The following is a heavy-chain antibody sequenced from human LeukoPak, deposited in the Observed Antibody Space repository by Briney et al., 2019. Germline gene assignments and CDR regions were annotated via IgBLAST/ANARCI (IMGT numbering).Heavy chain of an antibody. CDR3: ARGDYGDYGRSFDY. CDR2: IIPIFGTA. V-gene: IGHV1-69*13. Sequence: GASVKVSCKASGGTFSSYAISWVRQAPGQGLEWMGGIIPIFGTANYAQKFQGRVTITADESTSTAYMELSSLRSEDTAVYYCARGDYGDYGRSFDYWGQGTLVTVSS. D-gene: IGHD4-17*01. J-gene: IGHJ4*02. CDR1: GGTFSSYA.